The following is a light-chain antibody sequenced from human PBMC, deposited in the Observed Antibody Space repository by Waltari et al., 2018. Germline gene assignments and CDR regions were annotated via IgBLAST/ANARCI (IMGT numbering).Light chain of an antibody. CDR1: QSVSGW. CDR3: QEYSTYSRT. Sequence: DIQMTQSPSTLSASVGDRIPVTCRASQSVSGWLAWYQQKPGKAPNLLIYKASTLESGVPSRCSGSGSGTEFTLTISSLQPDDFATYYCQEYSTYSRTFGQGTKVEIK. V-gene: IGKV1-5*03. J-gene: IGKJ1*01. CDR2: KAS.